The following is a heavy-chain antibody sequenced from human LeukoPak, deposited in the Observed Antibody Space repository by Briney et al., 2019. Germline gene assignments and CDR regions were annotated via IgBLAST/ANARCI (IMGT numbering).Heavy chain of an antibody. CDR1: GFTFSSYS. D-gene: IGHD6-6*01. CDR3: ARGLEYSSSSGLGGGY. J-gene: IGHJ4*02. V-gene: IGHV3-21*01. CDR2: ISSSSSCI. Sequence: PGGSLRLSCAASGFTFSSYSMNWVRQAPGKGLEWVSSISSSSSCIYYADSVKGRFTISRDNAKNSLYLQMNSLRAEDTAVYYCARGLEYSSSSGLGGGYWGQGTLVTVSS.